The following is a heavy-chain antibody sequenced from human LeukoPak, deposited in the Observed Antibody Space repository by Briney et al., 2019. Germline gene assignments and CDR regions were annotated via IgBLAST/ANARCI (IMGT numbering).Heavy chain of an antibody. CDR1: GYTFTSNY. D-gene: IGHD6-19*01. CDR3: ARQGTYSSVIGMGY. CDR2: IYPRDGST. Sequence: ASVKVSCKASGYTFTSNYIHWVRQAPGQGLEWMGMIYPRDGSTSYAQKFQGRVTMTRDTSTRTVYMEVNSLRSEDTAVYYCARQGTYSSVIGMGYWGQGTLVTVSS. J-gene: IGHJ4*02. V-gene: IGHV1-46*01.